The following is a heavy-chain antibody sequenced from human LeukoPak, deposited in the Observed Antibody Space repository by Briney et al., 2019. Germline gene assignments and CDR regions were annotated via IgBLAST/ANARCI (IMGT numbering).Heavy chain of an antibody. CDR1: GGSISSYY. Sequence: PSEALSLTCTVSGGSISSYYWSWIRQPPGKGLEWIGYIYYSGSTNYNPSLKSRVTISVDTSKNQFSLKLSSVTAADTAVYYCARGNKLYYCDSSGYYQYFDYWGQGTLVTVSS. CDR2: IYYSGST. V-gene: IGHV4-59*01. CDR3: ARGNKLYYCDSSGYYQYFDY. J-gene: IGHJ4*02. D-gene: IGHD3-22*01.